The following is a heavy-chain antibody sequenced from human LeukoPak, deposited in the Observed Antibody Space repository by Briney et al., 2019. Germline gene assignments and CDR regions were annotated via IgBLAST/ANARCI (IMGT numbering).Heavy chain of an antibody. V-gene: IGHV1-69*13. CDR3: ARDVPERYYYYGMDV. Sequence: SVKVSCKASGGTFSSYAISWVRQAPGQGLEWMGGIIPIFGTANYAQKFQGRVTITADESTSTAYMELSSLRSEDTAVNYCARDVPERYYYYGMDVWGQGTTVTVSS. CDR1: GGTFSSYA. D-gene: IGHD1-14*01. CDR2: IIPIFGTA. J-gene: IGHJ6*02.